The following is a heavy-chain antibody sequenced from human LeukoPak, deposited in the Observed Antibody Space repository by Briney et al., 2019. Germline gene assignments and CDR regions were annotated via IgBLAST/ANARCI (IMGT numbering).Heavy chain of an antibody. D-gene: IGHD2-15*01. J-gene: IGHJ6*02. CDR2: ISYDGSNK. V-gene: IGHV3-30-3*01. CDR1: GYTFTSYA. Sequence: SCKASGYTFTSYAMHWVRQAPGKGLEWVAVISYDGSNKYYADSVKGRFTISRDNSKNTLYLQMNSLRAEDTAVYYCARDDGPIVVVVAASGWNYGMDVWGQGTTVTVSS. CDR3: ARDDGPIVVVVAASGWNYGMDV.